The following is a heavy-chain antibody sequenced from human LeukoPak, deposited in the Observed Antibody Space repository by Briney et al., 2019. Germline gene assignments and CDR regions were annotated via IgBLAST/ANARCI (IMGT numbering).Heavy chain of an antibody. CDR2: IYYSGST. CDR3: ASLARFGGYSDY. V-gene: IGHV4-39*01. D-gene: IGHD5-12*01. J-gene: IGHJ4*02. CDR1: GGSISSSSYY. Sequence: SETLSPTCTVSGGSISSSSYYWGWIRQPPGKGLEWIGSIYYSGSTYYNPSLKSRVTISVDTSKNQFSLKLSSVTAADTAVYYCASLARFGGYSDYWGQGTLVTVSS.